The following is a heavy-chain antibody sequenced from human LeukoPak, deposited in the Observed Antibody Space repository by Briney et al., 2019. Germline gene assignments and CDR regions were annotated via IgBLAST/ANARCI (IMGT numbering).Heavy chain of an antibody. Sequence: GESLKISCCASAYCFTNYWIGWVRQMPGEGLVWIGIICPGDSDTRYSPSFQGQVTISADKSTNTAYLQWSSLEASDTAMYYCARRLTSMEKFDYWGQGTLVTVSS. CDR2: ICPGDSDT. J-gene: IGHJ4*02. CDR3: ARRLTSMEKFDY. D-gene: IGHD2/OR15-2a*01. V-gene: IGHV5-51*01. CDR1: AYCFTNYW.